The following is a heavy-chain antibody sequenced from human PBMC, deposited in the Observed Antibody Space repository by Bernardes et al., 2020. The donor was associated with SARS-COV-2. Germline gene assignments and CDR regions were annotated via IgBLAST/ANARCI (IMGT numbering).Heavy chain of an antibody. CDR2: IYTSGST. Sequence: SETLSLTCTVSGASIRTGNYYWSWVRQPAGMRLEWIGHIYTSGSTNYNPSLKSRVTISLDRSKNQFSLKLNSVTATDTALYYCAREGPGGAARPVDYWGQGTLVTVSS. CDR1: GASIRTGNYY. CDR3: AREGPGGAARPVDY. D-gene: IGHD6-6*01. J-gene: IGHJ4*02. V-gene: IGHV4-61*09.